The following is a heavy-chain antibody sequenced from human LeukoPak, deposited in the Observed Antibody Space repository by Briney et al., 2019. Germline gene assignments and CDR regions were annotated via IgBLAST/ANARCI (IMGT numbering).Heavy chain of an antibody. V-gene: IGHV1-69*05. D-gene: IGHD5-24*01. Sequence: ASVKVSCKASGGTFSSYAISWVRQAPRQGLEWMGGIIPIFGTANYAQKFQGRVTITTDEPTSTAYVELSSLRSEDTAVYYCARVCRDGYLMAYWGQGTLVTVSS. J-gene: IGHJ4*02. CDR2: IIPIFGTA. CDR3: ARVCRDGYLMAY. CDR1: GGTFSSYA.